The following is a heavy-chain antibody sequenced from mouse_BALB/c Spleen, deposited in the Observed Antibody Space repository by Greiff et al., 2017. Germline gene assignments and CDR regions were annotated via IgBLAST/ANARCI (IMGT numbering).Heavy chain of an antibody. CDR1: GYSFTDYI. CDR3: ARNYYGYDY. V-gene: IGHV1-39*01. CDR2: INPYYGST. Sequence: VQLLQTGPELVKPGASVKISCKASGYSFTDYIMLWVKQSHGKSLEWIGNINPYYGSTSYNLKFKGKATLTVDKSSSTAYMQLNSLTSEDSAVYYCARNYYGYDYWGQGTTLTVSS. J-gene: IGHJ2*01. D-gene: IGHD1-2*01.